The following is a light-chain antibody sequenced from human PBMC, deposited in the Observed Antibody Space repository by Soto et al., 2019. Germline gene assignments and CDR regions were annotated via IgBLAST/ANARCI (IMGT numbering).Light chain of an antibody. CDR1: SSHIGAGYD. Sequence: QSVLTQPPPVSGAPGQGVTISCTGGSSHIGAGYDVHWYQQLPGTAPNLLIYGNSNRPSGVPDRFSGSKSGTSASLAITGLQAEDEADYYCQSYDSSLSVFYVFGTGTRSP. CDR2: GNS. V-gene: IGLV1-40*01. CDR3: QSYDSSLSVFYV. J-gene: IGLJ1*01.